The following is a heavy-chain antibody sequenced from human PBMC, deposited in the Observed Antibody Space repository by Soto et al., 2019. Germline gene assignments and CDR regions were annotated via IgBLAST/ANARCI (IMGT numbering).Heavy chain of an antibody. V-gene: IGHV3-21*01. J-gene: IGHJ5*02. CDR2: ISSSSSYI. CDR1: GFTFSSYW. Sequence: GGSLRLSCAASGFTFSSYWMNWVRQAPGKGLEWVSSISSSSSYIYYADSVKGRFTISRDNAKNSLYLQMNSLRAEDTAVYYCARSPSLRYNWFDPWGQGTLVTVSS. CDR3: ARSPSLRYNWFDP.